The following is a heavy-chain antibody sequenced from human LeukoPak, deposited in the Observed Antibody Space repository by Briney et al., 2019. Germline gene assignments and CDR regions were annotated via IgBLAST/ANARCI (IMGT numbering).Heavy chain of an antibody. CDR3: AREGGSYQFDY. CDR2: ISSGGDYI. V-gene: IGHV3-21*01. J-gene: IGHJ4*02. CDR1: GFTFNSYN. Sequence: GGSLRLSCAASGFTFNSYNMNWVRQAPGKGLEWVSFISSGGDYIYYADSVKGRFTISRDNGKNSVYLQRSSRRAEDTAVYYCAREGGSYQFDYWGQGTLVTVSS. D-gene: IGHD1-26*01.